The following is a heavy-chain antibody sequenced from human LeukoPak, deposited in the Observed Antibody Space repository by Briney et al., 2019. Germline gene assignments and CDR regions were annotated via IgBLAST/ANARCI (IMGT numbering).Heavy chain of an antibody. CDR2: ISSSSSYI. Sequence: GGSLRLSCAASGFTFSSYSMNWVRQAPGKGLEWVSSISSSSSYIYYADSVKGRFTISRDNAKNPLYLQMNSLRAEDAAVYYCARGTAMAGIDYWGQGTLVTVSS. CDR3: ARGTAMAGIDY. J-gene: IGHJ4*02. V-gene: IGHV3-21*01. CDR1: GFTFSSYS. D-gene: IGHD5-18*01.